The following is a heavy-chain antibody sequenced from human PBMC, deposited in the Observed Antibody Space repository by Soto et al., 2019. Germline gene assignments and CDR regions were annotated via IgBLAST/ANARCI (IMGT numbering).Heavy chain of an antibody. Sequence: GGSLRLSCSASGFTFSSYAMHWVRQAPGKGLEYVSAISSNGGSTYYADSVKGRFTISRDNSKNTLYLQMSSLRAEDTAVYYCVKDPDYDILTGSNWFDPWGQGTLVTVSS. V-gene: IGHV3-64D*08. CDR2: ISSNGGST. D-gene: IGHD3-9*01. J-gene: IGHJ5*02. CDR1: GFTFSSYA. CDR3: VKDPDYDILTGSNWFDP.